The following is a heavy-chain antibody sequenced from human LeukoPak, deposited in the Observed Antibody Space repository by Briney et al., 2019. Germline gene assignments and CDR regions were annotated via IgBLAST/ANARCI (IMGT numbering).Heavy chain of an antibody. Sequence: GEPLKISCHGSGYSFSKYWIVWTRQMPGNGLEWMGIIYPGDYETRYSPSFQGLVTISVDKSISTAYLQWSSLKASDTAMYYCAIPPGYCGNDCSFDHWGQGTLVTVSS. J-gene: IGHJ4*02. V-gene: IGHV5-51*01. D-gene: IGHD2-21*02. CDR1: GYSFSKYW. CDR2: IYPGDYET. CDR3: AIPPGYCGNDCSFDH.